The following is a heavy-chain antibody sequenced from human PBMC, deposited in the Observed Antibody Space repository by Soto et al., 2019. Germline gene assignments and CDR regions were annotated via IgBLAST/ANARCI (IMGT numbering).Heavy chain of an antibody. D-gene: IGHD1-26*01. CDR1: GYTFTSYY. CDR2: INPSGGST. V-gene: IGHV1-46*01. CDR3: AREAPCSGRYYLSGMDV. Sequence: ASVKVSCKASGYTFTSYYMHWVRQAPGQGLEWMGIINPSGGSTSYAQKFQGRVSMTRDTSTSTVYMELSSLRSEDTAVYYCAREAPCSGRYYLSGMDVWGQGTTVTVSS. J-gene: IGHJ6*02.